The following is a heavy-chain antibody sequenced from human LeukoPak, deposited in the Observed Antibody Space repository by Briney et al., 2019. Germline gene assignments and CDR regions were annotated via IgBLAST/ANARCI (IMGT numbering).Heavy chain of an antibody. CDR2: IYSDGVT. V-gene: IGHV3-66*02. J-gene: IGHJ5*02. CDR1: GFIVNSYA. CDR3: ARDRAEGKTWVEFDP. Sequence: GGSLRLSCAASGFIVNSYAMSWVRQAPGKGLAWVSLIYSDGVTQYADSVKGRFTISRDNSKNTLYLQMSSLRDEDTAVYFCARDRAEGKTWVEFDPWGQGTLVTVSS.